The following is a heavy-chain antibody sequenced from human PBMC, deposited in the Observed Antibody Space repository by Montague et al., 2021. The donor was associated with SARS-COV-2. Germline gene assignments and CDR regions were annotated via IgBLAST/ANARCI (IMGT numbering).Heavy chain of an antibody. D-gene: IGHD3-10*01. CDR3: ARIGTVRGVIADPHLYYGMDV. CDR1: GFSLSTSGMC. V-gene: IGHV2-70*01. CDR2: IDWDDDK. Sequence: PALVKPTQTLTLTCTFSGFSLSTSGMCVSWIRQPPGKALEWLALIDWDDDKYYSTSLKTRLTISKDTSKNQVVLTMTNMDPVDTATYYCARIGTVRGVIADPHLYYGMDVWGQGITVTVSS. J-gene: IGHJ6*02.